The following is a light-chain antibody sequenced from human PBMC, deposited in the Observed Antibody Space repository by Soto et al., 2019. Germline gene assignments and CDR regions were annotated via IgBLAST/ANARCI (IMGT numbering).Light chain of an antibody. CDR1: QSISKNY. CDR3: QQYGTSPRT. V-gene: IGKV3-20*01. CDR2: GAS. J-gene: IGKJ1*01. Sequence: EIVLTQSPGTLSLPPGERVTLFCRASQSISKNYLAWHQQRPGQAPRLLIYGASSRAAGIPDRFSGSGSGTDFSLTISRLEPEDVAVYYCQQYGTSPRTFGQGTKVDIK.